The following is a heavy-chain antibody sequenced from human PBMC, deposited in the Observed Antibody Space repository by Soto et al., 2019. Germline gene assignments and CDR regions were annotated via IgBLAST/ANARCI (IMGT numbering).Heavy chain of an antibody. J-gene: IGHJ6*02. D-gene: IGHD1-26*01. Sequence: ASVKVSCKASGGTFRNYAISWVRQAPGQGLEWMGGIIPMFETVKYLQRFQGRVTITADESTTTAHMELSSLRSEDTAVYYCARRWDYYFGMDVWGQGTTVTVYS. CDR3: ARRWDYYFGMDV. V-gene: IGHV1-69*13. CDR1: GGTFRNYA. CDR2: IIPMFETV.